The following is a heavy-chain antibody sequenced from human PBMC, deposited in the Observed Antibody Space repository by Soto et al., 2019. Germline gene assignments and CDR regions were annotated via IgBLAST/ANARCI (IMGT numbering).Heavy chain of an antibody. D-gene: IGHD3-3*01. Sequence: EVQLLESGGGLVQPGGYLRLSCAASGFTFSSYAMSWVRQAPGKGLEWVSAISGSGGSTYYADSVKGRFTISRDNSKNTLYLQMNSLRAEDTAVYYCAKDQLYYDFWSGYLIDYWGQGTLVTVSS. CDR2: ISGSGGST. CDR1: GFTFSSYA. CDR3: AKDQLYYDFWSGYLIDY. V-gene: IGHV3-23*01. J-gene: IGHJ4*02.